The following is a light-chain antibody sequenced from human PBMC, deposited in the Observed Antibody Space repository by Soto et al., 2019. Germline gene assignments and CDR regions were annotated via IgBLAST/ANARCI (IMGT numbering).Light chain of an antibody. CDR3: QSFDSSLDGWV. V-gene: IGLV1-40*01. Sequence: QSVLTQPPSVSGAPGQRVTISCTGSSSNIGAGHDVHWYQQIPETAPKLLVSANTNRPSGVPDRFAGSYSGTSASLSITGLQAEDEADYYCQSFDSSLDGWVFGGGTKLTVL. CDR1: SSNIGAGHD. CDR2: ANT. J-gene: IGLJ3*02.